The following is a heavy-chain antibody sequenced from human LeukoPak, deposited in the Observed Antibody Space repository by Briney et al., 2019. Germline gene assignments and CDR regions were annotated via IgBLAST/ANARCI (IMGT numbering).Heavy chain of an antibody. J-gene: IGHJ4*02. CDR3: AREGTAMVSFDY. CDR2: ISSGGNTI. V-gene: IGHV3-48*03. Sequence: PGGSLRLSCAASGFTFSSYEMNWVRQAPGKGLEWVSYISSGGNTICYADSVKGRFTISRDNAKNSLYLQMNSLRAEDTAVYYCAREGTAMVSFDYWGQGTLVTVSS. CDR1: GFTFSSYE. D-gene: IGHD5-18*01.